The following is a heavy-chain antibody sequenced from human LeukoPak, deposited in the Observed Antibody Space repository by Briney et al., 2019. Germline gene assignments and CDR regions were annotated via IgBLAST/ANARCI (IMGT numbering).Heavy chain of an antibody. V-gene: IGHV1-69*05. D-gene: IGHD1-26*01. CDR1: GGTFSIYA. J-gene: IGHJ6*03. CDR2: IIPIFGTA. CDR3: ARGGELEANYYYYYMDV. Sequence: SVKVSCKASGGTFSIYAISCVRQAPGQGLEWMRGIIPIFGTANYAQKFQGRVTITTDESTSTAYMELSSLRSEDTAVYYCARGGELEANYYYYYMDVWGKGTTVTVSS.